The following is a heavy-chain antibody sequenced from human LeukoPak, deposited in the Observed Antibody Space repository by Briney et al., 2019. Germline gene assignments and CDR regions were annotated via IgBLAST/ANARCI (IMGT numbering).Heavy chain of an antibody. CDR3: ARERPGSASAFDY. CDR1: GFTFSDYY. J-gene: IGHJ4*02. CDR2: ISSSGSTI. D-gene: IGHD6-25*01. Sequence: GGSLRLSCSASGFTFSDYYMSWIRQAPGKGLEWVSYISSSGSTIYYADSVKGRFTISRDNAKNSLYLQMNSLRVEDTAIYYCARERPGSASAFDYWGQGTLVTVSS. V-gene: IGHV3-11*04.